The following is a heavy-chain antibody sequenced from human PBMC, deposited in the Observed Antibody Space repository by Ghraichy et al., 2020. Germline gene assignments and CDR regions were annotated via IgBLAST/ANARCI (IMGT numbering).Heavy chain of an antibody. CDR3: ARDRPHYDYVWGSYRSRTLDY. CDR2: ISSSGSTI. J-gene: IGHJ4*02. Sequence: LSLTCAASGFTFSDYYMSWIRQAPGKGLEWVSYISSSGSTIYYADSVKGRFTISRDNAKNSLYLQMNSLRAEDTAVYYCARDRPHYDYVWGSYRSRTLDYWGQGTLVTVSS. D-gene: IGHD3-16*02. V-gene: IGHV3-11*01. CDR1: GFTFSDYY.